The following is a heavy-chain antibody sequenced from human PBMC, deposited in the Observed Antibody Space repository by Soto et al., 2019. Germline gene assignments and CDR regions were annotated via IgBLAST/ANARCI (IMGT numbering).Heavy chain of an antibody. J-gene: IGHJ6*02. CDR1: AYTFTSYW. CDR2: IEPSDSYT. CDR3: ARLTGTRPYYYYYYGMDV. V-gene: IGHV5-10-1*01. D-gene: IGHD1-7*01. Sequence: GESLKISCKGSAYTFTSYWISWVRQMPGKGLEWMGRIEPSDSYTNYSPSFQGHVTISADKSISTAYLQWSSLKASDTAMYYCARLTGTRPYYYYYYGMDVWGQGTTVTVSS.